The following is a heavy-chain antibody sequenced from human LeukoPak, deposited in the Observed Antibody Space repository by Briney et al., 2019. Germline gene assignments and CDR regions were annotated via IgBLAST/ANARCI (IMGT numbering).Heavy chain of an antibody. V-gene: IGHV3-30-3*01. CDR3: ARDMRDSAQSRYFYGYEFDY. CDR2: ISYHGSTE. D-gene: IGHD5-18*01. J-gene: IGHJ4*02. CDR1: GFTFSRFA. Sequence: PGRSLRLPCAASGFTFSRFAMHWVRQAPGKGLEWVAVISYHGSTEYYADSVKGRFTISRDNSNNKLYLQMNSLRVEDTAVYYCARDMRDSAQSRYFYGYEFDYWGQGTLVTVSS.